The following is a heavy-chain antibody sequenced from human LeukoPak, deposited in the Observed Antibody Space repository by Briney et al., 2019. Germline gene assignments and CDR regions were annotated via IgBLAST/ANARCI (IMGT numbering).Heavy chain of an antibody. J-gene: IGHJ4*02. V-gene: IGHV4-59*08. CDR2: IYYSGST. D-gene: IGHD1-20*01. CDR3: ARINWNPDF. CDR1: GGSISSYY. Sequence: SETLSLTCTVSGGSISSYYWSWIRQPPGKGLEWIGYIYYSGSTNYNPSLKSRVTISVDTSKNQFSLKLTSVTAADTAVYYCARINWNPDFWGQGTLVTVSS.